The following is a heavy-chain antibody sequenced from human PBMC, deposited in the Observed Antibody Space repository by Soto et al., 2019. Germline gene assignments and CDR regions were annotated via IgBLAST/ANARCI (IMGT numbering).Heavy chain of an antibody. CDR3: ARVVKAGDYGDYGRYYFDY. J-gene: IGHJ4*01. V-gene: IGHV1-18*04. CDR1: GYTFTTYG. D-gene: IGHD4-17*01. CDR2: ISAYSGNT. Sequence: QVQLVQSGAEVKKPGASVKVSCKASGYTFTTYGITWVRQAPGQVLDWMGWISAYSGNTNYAQKHQGRLTVTTDTSTNTAYMDLRSLRSDDTAVYYCARVVKAGDYGDYGRYYFDYWGHGTLVTVSS.